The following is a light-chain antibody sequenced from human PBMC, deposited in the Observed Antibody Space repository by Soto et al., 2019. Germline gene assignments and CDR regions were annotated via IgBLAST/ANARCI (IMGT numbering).Light chain of an antibody. CDR2: SAS. J-gene: IGKJ1*01. V-gene: IGKV3-15*01. CDR1: QSVSSN. Sequence: EIVMTQSPATLSVSPGERATLSCRASQSVSSNLAWYQQKPGPAPRLLIYSASTRATGIPGRFSGSGPGTEFTLTISSLQSEDFAVYYCQQYNNWPPWTFGQGTKVEIK. CDR3: QQYNNWPPWT.